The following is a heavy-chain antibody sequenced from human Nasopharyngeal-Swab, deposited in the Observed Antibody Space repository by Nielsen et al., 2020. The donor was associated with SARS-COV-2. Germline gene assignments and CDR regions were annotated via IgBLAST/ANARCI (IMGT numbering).Heavy chain of an antibody. CDR1: GYTLTSYG. Sequence: ASVKVSCKASGYTLTSYGINWVRQAPGQGLEWMGWISDYNGQTHHVQKLQGRVSMTTDTSTSTAYTELRSLRSDDTAVYYCARDIEEWLVVPSLSFDYWGQGTLVTVSS. V-gene: IGHV1-18*01. CDR2: ISDYNGQT. CDR3: ARDIEEWLVVPSLSFDY. D-gene: IGHD3-3*01. J-gene: IGHJ4*02.